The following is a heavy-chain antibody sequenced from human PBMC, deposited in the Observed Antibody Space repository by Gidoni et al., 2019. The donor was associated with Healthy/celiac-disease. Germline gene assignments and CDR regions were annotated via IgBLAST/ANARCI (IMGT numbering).Heavy chain of an antibody. J-gene: IGHJ3*02. CDR3: ARNKLTMVRVIIITPAAFDI. V-gene: IGHV4-34*01. D-gene: IGHD3-10*01. CDR2: INHSGST. CDR1: GGSFSGYY. Sequence: QVQLQQWGAVRLKPSEPLSLTCAVYGGSFSGYYWSWIRQPPGKGLEWIGEINHSGSTNYHPSLQSRVTISVDTSKNHFSLKLSSVTAADTAVYYCARNKLTMVRVIIITPAAFDIWGQGTMVTVSS.